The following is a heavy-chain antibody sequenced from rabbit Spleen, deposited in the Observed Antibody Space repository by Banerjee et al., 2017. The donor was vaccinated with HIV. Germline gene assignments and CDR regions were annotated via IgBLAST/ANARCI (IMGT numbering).Heavy chain of an antibody. CDR3: ARDLTDAFGWNFNL. Sequence: EQLEESGGGLVKPEGSLTVTCKASGFSFGDRDVMCWVRQAPGKGLEWIACINTATGKAVYATWAKGRFPISKTSPTTVTLQMTSRTVADTATYFCARDLTDAFGWNFNLGGPGPLVTVS. CDR1: GFSFGDRDV. CDR2: INTATGKA. D-gene: IGHD5-1*01. J-gene: IGHJ4*01. V-gene: IGHV1S45*01.